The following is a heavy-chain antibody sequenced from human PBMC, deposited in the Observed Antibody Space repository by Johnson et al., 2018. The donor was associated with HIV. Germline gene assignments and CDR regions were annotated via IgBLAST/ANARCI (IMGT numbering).Heavy chain of an antibody. J-gene: IGHJ3*02. CDR2: IHYDESNK. V-gene: IGHV3-30*02. CDR1: RFTFSDYC. CDR3: ARGFEQLVGAFDI. Sequence: QVQLVESGGGLVQPGGSLRLSCAASRFTFSDYCMHCVRQAPGKGLEWVASIHYDESNKYYADSVKGRFTISRDNSRNTLYLQMNSLRAEDTAVYYCARGFEQLVGAFDIWGQGTMVTVSS. D-gene: IGHD6-13*01.